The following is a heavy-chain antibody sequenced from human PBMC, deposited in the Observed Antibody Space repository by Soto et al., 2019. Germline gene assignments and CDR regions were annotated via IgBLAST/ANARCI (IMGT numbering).Heavy chain of an antibody. CDR2: IYYSGST. CDR1: GGSISSGDYY. Sequence: QVQLQESGPGLVKPSQTLSLTCTVSGGSISSGDYYWSWIRQPPGKGLEWIGYIYYSGSTYYNPSLKSRVTISVDTSKNQFSLKLSSVTAADTAVYYCASSTTVTTHYYYGMDVWGQGTTVTVSS. J-gene: IGHJ6*02. V-gene: IGHV4-30-4*01. CDR3: ASSTTVTTHYYYGMDV. D-gene: IGHD4-17*01.